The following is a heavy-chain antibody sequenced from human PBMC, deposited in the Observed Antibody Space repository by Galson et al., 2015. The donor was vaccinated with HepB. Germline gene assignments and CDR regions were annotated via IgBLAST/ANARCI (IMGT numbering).Heavy chain of an antibody. CDR1: GFTFSSYG. Sequence: SLRLSCAASGFTFSSYGMHWVRQAPGKGLEWVAVISYDGSNKYYADSVKGRFTISRDNSKNTLYLQMNSLRAEDTAVYYCAKDLDFVSSSWSLNDYWGQGTLVTVSS. CDR3: AKDLDFVSSSWSLNDY. J-gene: IGHJ4*02. V-gene: IGHV3-30*18. D-gene: IGHD6-13*01. CDR2: ISYDGSNK.